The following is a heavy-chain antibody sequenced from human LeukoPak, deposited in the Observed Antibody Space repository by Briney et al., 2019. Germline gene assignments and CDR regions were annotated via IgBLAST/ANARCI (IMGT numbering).Heavy chain of an antibody. CDR1: GFTFSCYA. Sequence: GGSLRLSCAASGFTFSCYAMSWVRQAPGKGLEWVSGISGSGTSTFYADSVRGRFTISRDHSKNTLYLQMNSLRAGDTAVYYCAKVNYYESSDIGLFDYWGQGTLVTVSS. CDR3: AKVNYYESSDIGLFDY. V-gene: IGHV3-23*01. D-gene: IGHD3-22*01. CDR2: ISGSGTST. J-gene: IGHJ4*02.